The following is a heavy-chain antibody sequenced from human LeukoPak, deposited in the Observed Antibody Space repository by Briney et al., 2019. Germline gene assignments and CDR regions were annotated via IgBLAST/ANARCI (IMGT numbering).Heavy chain of an antibody. J-gene: IGHJ4*02. D-gene: IGHD7-27*01. Sequence: ASVKVSCKASEYTLTSYYLHWVRQAPGQGLEWMGWISIYSGNTNYAQKFQDRISMTTDTSTSTAYMELRSLKSDDTAVYYCARDPGGTWGFDYWGQGALVTVSS. CDR1: EYTLTSYY. V-gene: IGHV1-18*04. CDR3: ARDPGGTWGFDY. CDR2: ISIYSGNT.